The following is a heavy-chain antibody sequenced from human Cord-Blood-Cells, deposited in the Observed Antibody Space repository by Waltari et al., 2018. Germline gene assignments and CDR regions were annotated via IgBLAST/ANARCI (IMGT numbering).Heavy chain of an antibody. D-gene: IGHD3-22*01. J-gene: IGHJ4*02. V-gene: IGHV4-34*01. Sequence: QVQLQQWGAGLLKPSEPLSLTCAVYGGSFSGYYWSWIRQPPGKGLEWIGEINHSGSTNYNPSLKSRVTISVDTSKNQFSLKLSSVTAADTAVYYCARGPYDSSGYYFYYWGQGTLVTVSS. CDR3: ARGPYDSSGYYFYY. CDR1: GGSFSGYY. CDR2: INHSGST.